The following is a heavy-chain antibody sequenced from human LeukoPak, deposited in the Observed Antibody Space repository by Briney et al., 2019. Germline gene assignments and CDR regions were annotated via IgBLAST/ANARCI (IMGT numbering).Heavy chain of an antibody. CDR1: GFIFSRYW. CDR3: TKGRYSGSLERGFDY. Sequence: GGSLRLSCAASGFIFSRYWMSWVRQVPRKGLEWVANIKQDGGEIYYVDSVKGRFTISRDNAKNSLYLQMNSLRAEDTAVYYCTKGRYSGSLERGFDYWGQGTLVTVSS. CDR2: IKQDGGEI. J-gene: IGHJ4*02. D-gene: IGHD1-26*01. V-gene: IGHV3-7*03.